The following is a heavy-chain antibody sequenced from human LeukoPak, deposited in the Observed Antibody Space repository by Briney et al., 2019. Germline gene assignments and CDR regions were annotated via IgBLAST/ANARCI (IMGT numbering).Heavy chain of an antibody. CDR3: ARGGPIAGAMASAFDI. V-gene: IGHV4-34*01. Sequence: PSETLSLTCAVYGGSFSGYYWSWIRQPPGKGLEWIGEINHSGSTNYNPSLKSRVTISVDTSKNQFSLKLSSVTAADTAVYYCARGGPIAGAMASAFDIWGQGTMVTVSS. CDR2: INHSGST. D-gene: IGHD1-26*01. CDR1: GGSFSGYY. J-gene: IGHJ3*02.